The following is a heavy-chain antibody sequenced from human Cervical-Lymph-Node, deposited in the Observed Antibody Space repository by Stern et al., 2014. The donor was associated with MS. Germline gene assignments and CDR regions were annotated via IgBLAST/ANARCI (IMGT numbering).Heavy chain of an antibody. CDR2: IYNGDSHT. J-gene: IGHJ4*02. CDR3: ARRSWDYRREYYFDF. V-gene: IGHV5-51*03. CDR1: GYTFISYW. D-gene: IGHD4-11*01. Sequence: VQLVQSGAEVKKPGESLKISCKTSGYTFISYWIGWVRQMPGRGLEWVGIIYNGDSHTRYSPPFQGQVTISVDKSISTAYLQWSSLKASDTAIYYCARRSWDYRREYYFDFWGQGTLVTVSS.